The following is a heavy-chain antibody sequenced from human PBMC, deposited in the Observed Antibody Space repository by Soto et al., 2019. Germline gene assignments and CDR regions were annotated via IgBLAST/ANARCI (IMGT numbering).Heavy chain of an antibody. J-gene: IGHJ4*02. Sequence: QGQLVESGGGVVQPGTSLRLSCGASGFAFNGYGMHWVRQAPGKGLEWVAAISYDGQNRYYADSMRGRITISRDNSKNTLVLEMNGLRAEDTGVYYCARGGAMGVDYWGQGTLVTVSS. V-gene: IGHV3-30*03. CDR3: ARGGAMGVDY. CDR1: GFAFNGYG. D-gene: IGHD1-26*01. CDR2: ISYDGQNR.